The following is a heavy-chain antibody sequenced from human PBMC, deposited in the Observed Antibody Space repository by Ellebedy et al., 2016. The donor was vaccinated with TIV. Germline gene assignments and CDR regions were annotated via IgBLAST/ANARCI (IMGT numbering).Heavy chain of an antibody. D-gene: IGHD4-17*01. J-gene: IGHJ4*02. CDR3: ARGSYGPLDY. Sequence: SETLSLTXAVYGGSFSGYYWSWIRQHPGKGLEWIGYIYYSGSTYYNPSLKSRVTISVDTSKNQFSLKLSSVTAADTAVYYCARGSYGPLDYWGQGTLVTVSS. CDR2: IYYSGST. CDR1: GGSFSGYY. V-gene: IGHV4-31*11.